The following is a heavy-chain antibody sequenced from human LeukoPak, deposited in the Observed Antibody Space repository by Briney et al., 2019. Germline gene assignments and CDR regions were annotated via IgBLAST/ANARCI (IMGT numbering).Heavy chain of an antibody. CDR2: NIPIFGTA. CDR1: GGTFSSYA. J-gene: IGHJ4*02. V-gene: IGHV1-69*13. CDR3: VRDYDILTGRTYRLDY. Sequence: ASVKVSCKASGGTFSSYAISWVRQAPGQGLEWMGGNIPIFGTANYAQKFQGRVTITADESTSTAYMELSSLRSEDTAVYYCVRDYDILTGRTYRLDYWGQGTLVTVSS. D-gene: IGHD3-9*01.